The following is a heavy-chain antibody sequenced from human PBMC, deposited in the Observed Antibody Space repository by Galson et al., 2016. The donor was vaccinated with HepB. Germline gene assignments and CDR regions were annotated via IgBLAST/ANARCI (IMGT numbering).Heavy chain of an antibody. J-gene: IGHJ4*02. CDR2: INRDGRTI. CDR1: GFTLSSYW. Sequence: SLRLSCAASGFTLSSYWMHWVRQAPGKGLVWVSRINRDGRTINYADSVKGRFTISGDNAKNTLYLQMNRLRAEDTAVYYCARDFGGPVADWGQGTLVTVSS. D-gene: IGHD3-16*01. CDR3: ARDFGGPVAD. V-gene: IGHV3-74*01.